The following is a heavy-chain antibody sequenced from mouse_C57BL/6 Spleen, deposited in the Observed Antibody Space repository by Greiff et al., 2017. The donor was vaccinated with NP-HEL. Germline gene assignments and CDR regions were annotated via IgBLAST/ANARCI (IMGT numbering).Heavy chain of an antibody. Sequence: EVQLVESGGGLVKPGGSLKLSCAASGFTFSSYAMSWVRQTPEKRLEWVATISDGGSYTYYPDNVKGRFTISRDNAKNNLYLQMSHLKSEDTAMYYCARDGIITTPRPFAYWGQGTLVTVSA. CDR1: GFTFSSYA. CDR3: ARDGIITTPRPFAY. D-gene: IGHD1-1*01. V-gene: IGHV5-4*01. CDR2: ISDGGSYT. J-gene: IGHJ3*01.